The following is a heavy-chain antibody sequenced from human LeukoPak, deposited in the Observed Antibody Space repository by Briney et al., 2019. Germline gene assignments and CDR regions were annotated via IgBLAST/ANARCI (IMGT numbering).Heavy chain of an antibody. Sequence: GGSLRLSCAASGFTLSDHEMDWVRQAPGKGLEWVSRSRNKINNYTTKYAASVKGTLTISRDDSRNSLYLQMNSLKTEDTAVYYCVAMLRGVGYWGQGTLVTVSS. CDR2: SRNKINNYTT. D-gene: IGHD3-10*01. CDR3: VAMLRGVGY. J-gene: IGHJ4*02. CDR1: GFTLSDHE. V-gene: IGHV3-72*01.